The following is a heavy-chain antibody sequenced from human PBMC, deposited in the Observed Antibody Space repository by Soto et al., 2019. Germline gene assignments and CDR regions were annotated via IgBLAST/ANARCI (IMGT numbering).Heavy chain of an antibody. CDR2: IYNDGTYS. Sequence: PGGSLRLSCAASGFIFKMYWMHWVRQSPGKGLVWISRIYNDGTYSDYADSVRGRFTISRDNVNDTLYLQMNNLRAEDTGLYYCTRWPPPISTDRCGYWGQGT. D-gene: IGHD3-22*01. CDR1: GFIFKMYW. J-gene: IGHJ4*02. V-gene: IGHV3-74*01. CDR3: TRWPPPISTDRCGY.